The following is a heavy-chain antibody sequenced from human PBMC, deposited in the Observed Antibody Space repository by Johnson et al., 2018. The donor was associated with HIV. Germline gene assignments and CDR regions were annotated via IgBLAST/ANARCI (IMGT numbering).Heavy chain of an antibody. Sequence: QVHPVESGGGLVKPGGSLRLSCLASGFTFSDYYMTWIRQAPGKGLEWVAVISYDGSNKSYADSVKGRFTISRDNSKNTLYLQMNSLRAEDTAVYYCAKDRSGSWYGADAFDIWGQGTMVTISS. CDR3: AKDRSGSWYGADAFDI. V-gene: IGHV3-30*18. CDR2: ISYDGSNK. D-gene: IGHD6-13*01. CDR1: GFTFSDYY. J-gene: IGHJ3*02.